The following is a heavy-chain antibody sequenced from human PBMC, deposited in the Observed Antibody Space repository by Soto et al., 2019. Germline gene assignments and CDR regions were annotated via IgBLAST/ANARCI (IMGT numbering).Heavy chain of an antibody. CDR3: AKERGYDSNGYYYVIDY. V-gene: IGHV3-30*18. CDR1: GFTFSSYG. Sequence: GGSLRLSCAASGFTFSSYGMHWVRQAPGKGLEWVAVISYDGSNKYYADSVKGRFTISRDNSKNTLYLQMNSLRTEDTAVYHCAKERGYDSNGYYYVIDYWGQGTLVTVSS. CDR2: ISYDGSNK. J-gene: IGHJ4*02. D-gene: IGHD3-22*01.